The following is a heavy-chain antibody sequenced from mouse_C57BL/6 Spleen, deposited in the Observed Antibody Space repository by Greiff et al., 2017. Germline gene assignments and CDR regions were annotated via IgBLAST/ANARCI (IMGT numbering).Heavy chain of an antibody. CDR1: GFNIKDYY. D-gene: IGHD1-1*01. V-gene: IGHV14-2*01. Sequence: VHVKQSGAELVKPGASVKLSCTASGFNIKDYYMHWVKQRPEQGLEWIGRIDPEDGETKYAPKFQGKATITADTSSNTAYLQLSSLTSEDTAVYYCARSYGSSDYFDYWGQGTTLTVSS. CDR2: IDPEDGET. J-gene: IGHJ2*01. CDR3: ARSYGSSDYFDY.